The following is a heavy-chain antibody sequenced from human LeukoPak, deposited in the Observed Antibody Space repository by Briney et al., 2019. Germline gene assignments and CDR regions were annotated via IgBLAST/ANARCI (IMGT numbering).Heavy chain of an antibody. CDR2: ISGSGGST. CDR1: GFTFSNYA. V-gene: IGHV3-23*01. J-gene: IGHJ4*02. CDR3: AKDPIAGTTGPNDY. D-gene: IGHD1-7*01. Sequence: PGGSLRLSCAASGFTFSNYAMSWVRQAPGKGVEGVSDISGSGGSTYYAESVEGRVTISRDNSKNTLYLQMNSLRAEDTAVYYCAKDPIAGTTGPNDYWGQGTLVTVSS.